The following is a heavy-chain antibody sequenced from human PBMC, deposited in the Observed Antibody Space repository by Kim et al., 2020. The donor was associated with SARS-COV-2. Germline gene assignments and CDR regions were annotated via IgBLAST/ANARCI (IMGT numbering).Heavy chain of an antibody. CDR2: INHSGST. V-gene: IGHV4-34*01. Sequence: SETLSLTCAVYGGSFSGYYWSWIRQPPGKGLEWIGEINHSGSTNYNPSLKSRVTISVDTSKNQFSLKLSSVTAADTAVYYCARADCGGDCYNVHGMDVWGQGTTVTVSS. CDR3: ARADCGGDCYNVHGMDV. J-gene: IGHJ6*02. CDR1: GGSFSGYY. D-gene: IGHD2-21*01.